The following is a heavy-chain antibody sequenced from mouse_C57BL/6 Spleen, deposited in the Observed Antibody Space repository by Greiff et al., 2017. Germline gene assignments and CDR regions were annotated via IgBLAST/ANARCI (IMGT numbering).Heavy chain of an antibody. V-gene: IGHV1-52*01. D-gene: IGHD1-1*01. Sequence: QVQLQQPGAELVRPGSSVKLSCKASGYTFTSYWMHWVKQRPIQGLEWIGNIDPSDSETHYNQKFKDKATLTVDKSSSTAYMQLSSLTSEDSAVYYCARPYYYGSSLDVWGTGTTVTVSS. J-gene: IGHJ1*03. CDR2: IDPSDSET. CDR1: GYTFTSYW. CDR3: ARPYYYGSSLDV.